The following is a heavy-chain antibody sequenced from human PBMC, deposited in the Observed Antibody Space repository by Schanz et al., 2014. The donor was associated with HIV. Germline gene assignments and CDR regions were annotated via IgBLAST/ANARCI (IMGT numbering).Heavy chain of an antibody. CDR2: INPNSGGT. Sequence: VQLVQSGAEVKKPGATVKVSCKASGYTFTAYYIHWVRQAPGQGLEWMGWINPNSGGTNSAQKFQGRVTMSMDTSISTAYMEVRSLRSDDTALYFCARDLVDSSTWYDAFDIWGQGTKVTVSS. V-gene: IGHV1-2*02. CDR3: ARDLVDSSTWYDAFDI. J-gene: IGHJ3*02. CDR1: GYTFTAYY. D-gene: IGHD6-13*01.